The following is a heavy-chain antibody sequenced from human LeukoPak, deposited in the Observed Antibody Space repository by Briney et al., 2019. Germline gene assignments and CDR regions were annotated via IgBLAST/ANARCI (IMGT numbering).Heavy chain of an antibody. CDR2: TYYRSKWYN. D-gene: IGHD6-13*01. CDR3: ARVSSGWSPSLSVTHYFDS. CDR1: GDSVSSNSAA. V-gene: IGHV6-1*01. J-gene: IGHJ4*02. Sequence: SQTLSLTCAISGDSVSSNSAAWNWIRQSPSRGLEWLGRTYYRSKWYNDFAVSVKSRIAINPDTSKNQFSLQLTSVTPEDTAVYYCARVSSGWSPSLSVTHYFDSWGQGALVTVSS.